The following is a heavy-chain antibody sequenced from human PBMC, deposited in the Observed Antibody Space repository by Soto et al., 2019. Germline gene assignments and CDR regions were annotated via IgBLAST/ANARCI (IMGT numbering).Heavy chain of an antibody. V-gene: IGHV6-1*01. CDR3: ARGRRLIAVADTPSAFDI. CDR1: GDSVSSNSAA. CDR2: TYYRSKWYN. J-gene: IGHJ3*02. Sequence: KQSQTLSLTCAISGDSVSSNSAAWNWIRQSPSRGLEWLGRTYYRSKWYNDYAVSVKSRITINPDTSKNQFSLQLNSVTPEDTAVYYCARGRRLIAVADTPSAFDIWGQGTMVTVSS. D-gene: IGHD6-19*01.